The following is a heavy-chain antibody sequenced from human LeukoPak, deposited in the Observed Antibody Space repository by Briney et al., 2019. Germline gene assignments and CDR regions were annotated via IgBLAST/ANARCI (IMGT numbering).Heavy chain of an antibody. J-gene: IGHJ4*02. CDR3: AKVGAYSGYDWLDY. V-gene: IGHV3-13*01. Sequence: GGSLRLSCAASGFTFSSYDMHWVRQATGKGLEWVSAIGTAGDTYYPGSVKGRFTISRENAKNSLYLQMNSLRAEDTAVYYCAKVGAYSGYDWLDYWGQGTLVTVSS. D-gene: IGHD5-12*01. CDR1: GFTFSSYD. CDR2: IGTAGDT.